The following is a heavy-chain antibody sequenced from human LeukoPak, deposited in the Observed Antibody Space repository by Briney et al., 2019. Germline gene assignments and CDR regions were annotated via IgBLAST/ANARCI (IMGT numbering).Heavy chain of an antibody. CDR2: IYHSGST. CDR1: GYSISSGYY. D-gene: IGHD2-2*01. CDR3: ARGSSSLDY. Sequence: PSETLSLTCAVSGYSISSGYYWGWIRQPPGKGLEWIGSIYHSGSTYYNPSLKSRVTISVDTSKNQFSLKLSSVTAADTAVYYCARGSSSLDYWGQGTLVTVSS. J-gene: IGHJ4*02. V-gene: IGHV4-38-2*01.